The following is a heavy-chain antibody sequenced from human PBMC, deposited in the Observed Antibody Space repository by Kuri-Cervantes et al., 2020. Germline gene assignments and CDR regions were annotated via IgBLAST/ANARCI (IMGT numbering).Heavy chain of an antibody. Sequence: GESLKISCAASGFTFSSYSMNWVRQAPGKGLEWISYITTSSSTIYYADSVKGRFTISRDNAKNSVYLQMNSLRAEDTAVYFCARNTVGRAYFDYWGQGSLVTV. CDR2: ITTSSSTI. CDR1: GFTFSSYS. CDR3: ARNTVGRAYFDY. V-gene: IGHV3-48*01. D-gene: IGHD4-23*01. J-gene: IGHJ4*02.